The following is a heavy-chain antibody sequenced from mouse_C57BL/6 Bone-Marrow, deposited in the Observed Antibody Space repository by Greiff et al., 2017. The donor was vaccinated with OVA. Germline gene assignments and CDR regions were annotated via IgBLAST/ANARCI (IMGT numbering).Heavy chain of an antibody. V-gene: IGHV1-64*01. CDR3: ARGDWDVRYFDY. CDR2: IHPNSGST. CDR1: GYTFTSYW. Sequence: QVQLQQPGAELVKPGASVKLSCKASGYTFTSYWMHWVKQRPGQGLEWIGMIHPNSGSTNYNEKFKSKATLTVDKSPSTAYMQLSSLTSEDSAVYYCARGDWDVRYFDYWGQGTTLTVSS. J-gene: IGHJ2*01. D-gene: IGHD4-1*01.